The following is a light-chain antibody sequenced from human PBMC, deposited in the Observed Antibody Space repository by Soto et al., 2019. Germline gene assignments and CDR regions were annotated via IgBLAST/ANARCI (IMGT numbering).Light chain of an antibody. CDR3: RSYTSGRSPHVG. Sequence: QSVLTQPASVSGSPGQSITISCTGTSSDVGGYNYVSWYQQHPGTAPKLMIYDVSNRPSGVSNRFSGSKSGNTASLTLSGLQAEDEADYDCRSYTSGRSPHVGFGGGTELTVL. J-gene: IGLJ2*01. CDR2: DVS. V-gene: IGLV2-14*01. CDR1: SSDVGGYNY.